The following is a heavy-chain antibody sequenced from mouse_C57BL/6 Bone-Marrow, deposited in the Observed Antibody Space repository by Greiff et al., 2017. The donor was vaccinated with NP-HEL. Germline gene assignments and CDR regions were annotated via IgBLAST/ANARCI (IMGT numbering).Heavy chain of an antibody. J-gene: IGHJ3*01. CDR3: TTGQLLPY. Sequence: EVQLQQSGAELVRPGASVKLSCTASGFNIKDDYMHWVKQRPEQGLEWIGWIDPENGDTEYASKFQGKATITADTSSNTAYLQLSSLTSEDTAVYYCTTGQLLPYWGQGTLVTVSA. D-gene: IGHD6-1*01. CDR1: GFNIKDDY. V-gene: IGHV14-4*01. CDR2: IDPENGDT.